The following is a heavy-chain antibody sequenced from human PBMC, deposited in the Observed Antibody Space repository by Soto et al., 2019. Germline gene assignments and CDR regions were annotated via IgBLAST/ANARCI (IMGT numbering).Heavy chain of an antibody. Sequence: SETLSLTCAVYGGSFSGYYWRWIRQPPGKGLECIGEINHSGSTNYNPSLKSRVTISVDTSKNQFSLKLSSVTAADTAVYYCARWGYYGGYYYGMDVWGQGTTVTVSS. D-gene: IGHD3-10*01. CDR3: ARWGYYGGYYYGMDV. CDR2: INHSGST. CDR1: GGSFSGYY. J-gene: IGHJ6*02. V-gene: IGHV4-34*01.